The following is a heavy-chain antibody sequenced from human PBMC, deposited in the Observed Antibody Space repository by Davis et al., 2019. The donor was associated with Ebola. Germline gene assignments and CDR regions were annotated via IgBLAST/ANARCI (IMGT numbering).Heavy chain of an antibody. CDR3: ARDEGYSSGWYVVGGDY. CDR1: GFTFSSYG. D-gene: IGHD6-19*01. V-gene: IGHV3-33*01. J-gene: IGHJ4*02. CDR2: IWYDGSNK. Sequence: GGSLRLSCAASGFTFSSYGMHWVRQAPGKGLEWVAVIWYDGSNKYYADSVKGRFTISRDNSKNTLYLQMNSLGAEDTAVYYCARDEGYSSGWYVVGGDYWGQGTLVTVSS.